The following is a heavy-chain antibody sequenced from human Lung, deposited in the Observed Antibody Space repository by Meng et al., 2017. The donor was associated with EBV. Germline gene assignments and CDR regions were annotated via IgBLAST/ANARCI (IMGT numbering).Heavy chain of an antibody. D-gene: IGHD4-23*01. Sequence: AASGFTFSNAWMNWVRQAPGKGLEWVGRIKSKTDGGTTDYAAPVKGRFTISRDDSKNMLYLQMNSLKSEDTAVYYCTRWSYGGTAYWGQGTLVTVYS. CDR1: GFTFSNAW. J-gene: IGHJ4*02. V-gene: IGHV3-15*01. CDR3: TRWSYGGTAY. CDR2: IKSKTDGGTT.